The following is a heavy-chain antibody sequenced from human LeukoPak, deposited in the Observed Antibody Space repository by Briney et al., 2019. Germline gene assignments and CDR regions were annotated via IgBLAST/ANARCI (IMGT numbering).Heavy chain of an antibody. CDR1: GFTVNNNY. CDR2: IYGGGST. J-gene: IGHJ6*02. CDR3: ARGRGEPWYYYYAMDV. V-gene: IGHV3-53*01. Sequence: PGGSLRLSCAASGFTVNNNYMSWVRQAPGKGLEWVSVIYGGGSTYYADSVKGRFTISRDNSRNTLYLQMNILRDEDTAVYYCARGRGEPWYYYYAMDVWGQGTTVTVSS.